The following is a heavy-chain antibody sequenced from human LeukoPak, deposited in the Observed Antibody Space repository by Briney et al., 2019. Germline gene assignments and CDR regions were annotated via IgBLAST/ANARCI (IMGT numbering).Heavy chain of an antibody. D-gene: IGHD3-22*01. V-gene: IGHV1-69*04. CDR1: GYTFTSYG. CDR3: ASAYDSSGYYLDY. Sequence: ASVKVSCKASGYTFTSYGISWVRQAPGQGLEWMGRIIPILGIANYAQKFQGRVTITADKSTSTAYMELSSLRSEDTAVYYCASAYDSSGYYLDYWGQGTLVIVSS. J-gene: IGHJ4*02. CDR2: IIPILGIA.